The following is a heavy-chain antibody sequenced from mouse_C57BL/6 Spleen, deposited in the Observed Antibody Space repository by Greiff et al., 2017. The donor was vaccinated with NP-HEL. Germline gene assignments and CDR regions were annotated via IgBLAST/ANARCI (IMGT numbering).Heavy chain of an antibody. CDR2: IYPGDGDT. V-gene: IGHV1-82*01. CDR3: AYGSSPPFGY. Sequence: QVQLQQSGPELVKPGASVKISCKASGYAFSSSWMNWVKQRPGKGLEWIGRIYPGDGDTNYNGKFKGKATLTADKSSSTAYMQLSSLTSEDSAVYFCAYGSSPPFGYWGQGTLVTGSA. J-gene: IGHJ3*01. CDR1: GYAFSSSW. D-gene: IGHD1-1*01.